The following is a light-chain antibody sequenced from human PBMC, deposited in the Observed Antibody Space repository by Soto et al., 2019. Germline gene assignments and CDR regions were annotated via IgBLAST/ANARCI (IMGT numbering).Light chain of an antibody. J-gene: IGLJ3*02. CDR1: SSDVGAYDY. V-gene: IGLV2-14*01. CDR2: EVS. CDR3: SSYSSTNTLVM. Sequence: QSVLTQPASVSGSPGQSITIPCTGTSSDVGAYDYVSWYQQFPGKAPNLIIYEVSNRPSGVSNRFSGFKSGNTASLTIFGLQAGDEAADHCSSYSSTNTLVMFGGGTKLTVL.